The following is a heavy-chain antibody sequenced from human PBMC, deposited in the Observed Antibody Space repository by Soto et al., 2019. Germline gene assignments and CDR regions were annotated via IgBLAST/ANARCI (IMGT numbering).Heavy chain of an antibody. V-gene: IGHV4-38-2*02. CDR3: ARAVCSSTSCYKLELPLDY. Sequence: KTSETLSLTCTVSGYSISSGSYWAWIRQPPGKGPEWIASIYHGGTTFYNPSLKSRVTISVDTSKNQFSLKLSSVTAADTAVYYCARAVCSSTSCYKLELPLDYWGQGTLVTVSS. D-gene: IGHD2-2*01. CDR2: IYHGGTT. CDR1: GYSISSGSY. J-gene: IGHJ4*02.